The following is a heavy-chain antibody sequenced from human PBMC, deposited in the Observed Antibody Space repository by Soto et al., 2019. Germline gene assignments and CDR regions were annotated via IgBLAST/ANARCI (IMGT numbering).Heavy chain of an antibody. Sequence: EVPLLESGGGLAQPGGSLRLSCAASGFTFGNYAMRWVRQAPGKGLEWVSAISGYGDRTYYADSVKGRFTISRANSKSTPQLQMNSLGADDTAVYYCVRSDCDSTDCGRLPHWGQGTLVSVSS. J-gene: IGHJ1*01. D-gene: IGHD2-21*02. CDR1: GFTFGNYA. CDR2: ISGYGDRT. V-gene: IGHV3-23*01. CDR3: VRSDCDSTDCGRLPH.